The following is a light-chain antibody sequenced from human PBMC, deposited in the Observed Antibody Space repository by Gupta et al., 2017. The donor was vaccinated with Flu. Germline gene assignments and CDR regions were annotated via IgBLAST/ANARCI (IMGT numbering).Light chain of an antibody. CDR2: GAS. CDR1: QGISNR. Sequence: DIQMTQSPSSLSASVGDRVTITCRAKQGISNRLAWYQQKPGKVPELLIVGASNLQSGVPSRFSGRGSGTDFTLTISSLQPEDVATYYCQKYNCGPYTFGQGTRLEIK. J-gene: IGKJ2*01. V-gene: IGKV1-27*01. CDR3: QKYNCGPYT.